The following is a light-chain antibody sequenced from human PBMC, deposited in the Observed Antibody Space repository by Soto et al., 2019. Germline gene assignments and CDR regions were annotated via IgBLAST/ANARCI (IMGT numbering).Light chain of an antibody. V-gene: IGLV2-23*02. CDR1: SSDVGSYDL. CDR3: CSYSASSVVI. J-gene: IGLJ2*01. Sequence: QSVLTQPASVSGSPGQAITISCTGSSSDVGSYDLVSWYQQHPGNVPKLMIYEVTKRPSGVSNRFSASKSGNTASLTISGLQDEDEANYYCCSYSASSVVIFGGGTKLTVL. CDR2: EVT.